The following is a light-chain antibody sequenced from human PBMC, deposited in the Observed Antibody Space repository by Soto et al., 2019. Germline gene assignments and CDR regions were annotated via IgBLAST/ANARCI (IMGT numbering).Light chain of an antibody. CDR1: QSVSSY. CDR2: DAS. Sequence: EIVLTQSPATLSLSPGERATLSCRASQSVSSYLAWYQQKPGQAPRLLIYDASNRATGIPARFSGSGSGTDFTLPISSLEPGDFAVYYCQQRSNWLYTFGQGTKLEIK. V-gene: IGKV3-11*01. J-gene: IGKJ2*01. CDR3: QQRSNWLYT.